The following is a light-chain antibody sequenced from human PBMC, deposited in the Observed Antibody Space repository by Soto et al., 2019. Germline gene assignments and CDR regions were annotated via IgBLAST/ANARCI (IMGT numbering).Light chain of an antibody. V-gene: IGKV3-15*01. CDR1: HSVNSH. CDR3: QQYKNWPL. J-gene: IGKJ5*01. CDR2: GAS. Sequence: MMMTQSPATLSVSPRERVTLSCRTSHSVNSHVAWYQQKPGQAPRLLLYGASTRATGIPVRFSGSGFGTEFTLTISSLQSEDFAVYYCQQYKNWPLFGQGTRLDIK.